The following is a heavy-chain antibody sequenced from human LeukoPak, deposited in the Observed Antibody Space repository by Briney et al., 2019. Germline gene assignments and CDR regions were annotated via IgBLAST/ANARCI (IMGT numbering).Heavy chain of an antibody. J-gene: IGHJ3*02. CDR1: GFTVSDNF. CDR2: ISGSGGST. V-gene: IGHV3-23*01. D-gene: IGHD4-23*01. Sequence: GGSLRLSCAASGFTVSDNFMTWVRQAPGKGLEWVSAISGSGGSTYYADSVKGRFTISRDNSKNTLYLQMNSLRAEDTAVYYCAKSRWSNAFDIWGQGTMVTVSS. CDR3: AKSRWSNAFDI.